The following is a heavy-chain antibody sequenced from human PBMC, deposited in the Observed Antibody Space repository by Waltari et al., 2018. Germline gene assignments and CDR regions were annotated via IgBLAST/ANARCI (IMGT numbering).Heavy chain of an antibody. V-gene: IGHV3-9*01. D-gene: IGHD3-10*01. Sequence: EVRLVESGGGLVQPGRSLRLSCAASGFTFDDYAMHWVRQAPGKGLEWVSGISWNSGSIGYADSVKGRFTISRDNAKNSLYLQMNSLRAEDTALYYCAKDMSASGSYYNDAFDIWGQGTMVTVSS. J-gene: IGHJ3*02. CDR1: GFTFDDYA. CDR3: AKDMSASGSYYNDAFDI. CDR2: ISWNSGSI.